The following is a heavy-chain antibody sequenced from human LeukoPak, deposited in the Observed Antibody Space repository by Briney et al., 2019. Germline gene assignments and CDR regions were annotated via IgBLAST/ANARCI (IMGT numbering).Heavy chain of an antibody. V-gene: IGHV3-48*03. D-gene: IGHD5-18*01. Sequence: GGSLRLSCAASGFTFSSYEMNWVRQAPGKGLEWVSYISSSGSTIYYADSVKGRFTISRDNAKNSLYLQMNGLRAEDTAVYYCARGDTAFDYWGQGTLVTVSS. CDR2: ISSSGSTI. J-gene: IGHJ4*02. CDR1: GFTFSSYE. CDR3: ARGDTAFDY.